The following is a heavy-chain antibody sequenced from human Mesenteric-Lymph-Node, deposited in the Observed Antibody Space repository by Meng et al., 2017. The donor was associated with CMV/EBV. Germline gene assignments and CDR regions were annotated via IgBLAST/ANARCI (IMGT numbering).Heavy chain of an antibody. J-gene: IGHJ4*02. V-gene: IGHV4-39*07. CDR2: IYYNGNS. D-gene: IGHD2-15*01. CDR3: ASPGYGATFDY. Sequence: SETLSLTCSVSGGSINSMSDYWGWIRQSPGRGLEWIGNIYYNGNSYYNPSLQSRVTISLDTSKNQFSLKLTSVTAADTAVYYCASPGYGATFDYWGQGTLVTVSS. CDR1: GGSINSMSDY.